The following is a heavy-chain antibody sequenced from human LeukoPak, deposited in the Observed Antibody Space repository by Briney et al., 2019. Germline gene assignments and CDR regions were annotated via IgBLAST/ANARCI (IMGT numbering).Heavy chain of an antibody. Sequence: GGSLRLSCAASGFTFSDHYMDWVRQAPGKGVEGVGRTRNKAKSYTTEYAASVKGRFTISRDGSKSSLYLQMKSLKTEDTAVYYCTRVTTLTDYYYDYWGQGTLVTVSS. J-gene: IGHJ4*02. CDR3: TRVTTLTDYYYDY. CDR2: TRNKAKSYTT. D-gene: IGHD4-17*01. V-gene: IGHV3-72*01. CDR1: GFTFSDHY.